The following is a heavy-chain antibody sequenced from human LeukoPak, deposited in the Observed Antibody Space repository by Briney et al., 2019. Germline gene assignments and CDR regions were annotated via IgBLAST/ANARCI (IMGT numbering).Heavy chain of an antibody. CDR2: INHSGST. V-gene: IGHV4-34*01. D-gene: IGHD3-9*01. CDR3: ARGLGGRYYDILTGYYRGSPPYFDY. Sequence: SETLSLTCAVYGGSFSGYYWSWIRQLPGKGLEWIGEINHSGSTNYNPSLKSRVTISVDTSKNQFSLKLSSVTAADTAVYYCARGLGGRYYDILTGYYRGSPPYFDYWGQGTLVTVSS. J-gene: IGHJ4*02. CDR1: GGSFSGYY.